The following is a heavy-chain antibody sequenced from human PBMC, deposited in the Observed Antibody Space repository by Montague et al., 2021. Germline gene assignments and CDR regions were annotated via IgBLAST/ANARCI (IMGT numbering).Heavy chain of an antibody. J-gene: IGHJ4*02. D-gene: IGHD2-21*01. CDR2: IGGTSGVT. V-gene: IGHV3-23*01. CDR3: ANSGGGGGSPCWAY. CDR1: GFIFSNYA. Sequence: SLRLSCAASGFIFSNYAMSWVRLAPGEGLEWVSLIGGTSGVTTYADSVKGRSTISRDNSKSTLWLQLNSLGAEDTGVYYCANSGGGGGSPCWAYWGQGTLVTVSS.